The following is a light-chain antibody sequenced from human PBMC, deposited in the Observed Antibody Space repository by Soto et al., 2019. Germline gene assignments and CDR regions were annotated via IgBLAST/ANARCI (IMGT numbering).Light chain of an antibody. J-gene: IGKJ1*01. CDR3: QQYYSFPRT. CDR1: QGISSY. Sequence: IQVTQSSPTLSASVGDRVTITSRASQGISSYLAWYQQKPGKAPRLLIYAASTLQSGVPSRFSGSGSGTDFTLTICCLQSEDFATYYCQQYYSFPRTFGQGTKVDIK. V-gene: IGKV1-8*01. CDR2: AAS.